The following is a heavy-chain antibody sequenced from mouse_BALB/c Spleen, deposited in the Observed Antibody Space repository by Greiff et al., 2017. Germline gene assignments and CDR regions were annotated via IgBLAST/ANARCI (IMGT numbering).Heavy chain of an antibody. CDR1: GFAFSSYD. Sequence: EVKLVESGGGLVKPGGSLKLSCAASGFAFSSYDMSWVRQTPEKRLEWVAYISSGGGSTYYPDTVKGRFTISRDNAKNTLYLQMSSLKSEDTAMYYCARHAYGSSPRFAYWGQGTLVTVSA. CDR3: ARHAYGSSPRFAY. J-gene: IGHJ3*01. CDR2: ISSGGGST. D-gene: IGHD1-1*01. V-gene: IGHV5-12-1*01.